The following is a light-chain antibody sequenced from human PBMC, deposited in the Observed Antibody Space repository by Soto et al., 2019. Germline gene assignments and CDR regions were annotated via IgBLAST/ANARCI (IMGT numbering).Light chain of an antibody. CDR3: QQYDNLPPWT. J-gene: IGKJ1*01. CDR2: GAS. Sequence: EVVMTQSPATLSVSPGERATLSCRASQSVGSYLAWYQHKPGQAPRLLIYGASIRSTGVPARFSGSGSGTEFTLIVSSRQSEDFAVYFCQQYDNLPPWTFGLGTTVEVK. CDR1: QSVGSY. V-gene: IGKV3-15*01.